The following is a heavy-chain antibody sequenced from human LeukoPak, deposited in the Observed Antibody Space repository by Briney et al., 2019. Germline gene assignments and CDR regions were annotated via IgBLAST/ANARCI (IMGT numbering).Heavy chain of an antibody. J-gene: IGHJ6*03. CDR3: ARDGFSDVVVGNDPLSVKYMDV. D-gene: IGHD2-2*01. CDR2: IIPMFGTT. CDR1: GGSFRSYV. Sequence: ASVKVSCKASGGSFRSYVIGWVRQAPGQGLEWVGGIIPMFGTTNYAQNFQGRVTITADVSTSTAYLQLSSLSSEDTAVYYCARDGFSDVVVGNDPLSVKYMDVWGKGTTVTVSS. V-gene: IGHV1-69*01.